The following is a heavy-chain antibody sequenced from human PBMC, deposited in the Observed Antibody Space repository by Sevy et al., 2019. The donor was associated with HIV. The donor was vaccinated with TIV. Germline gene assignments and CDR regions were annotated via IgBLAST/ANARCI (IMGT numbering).Heavy chain of an antibody. CDR3: AKDKGGTTGPFDY. J-gene: IGHJ4*02. D-gene: IGHD1-7*01. CDR1: GFTFDDYA. V-gene: IGHV3-9*01. Sequence: GGSLRLSCAASGFTFDDYAMHWVRQAPGKGLEWVSGISWNSGSIGYADSVKGRFTISRDNAKNSLYLQMNSLRAEDTALYYCAKDKGGTTGPFDYWGQGTLVTVSS. CDR2: ISWNSGSI.